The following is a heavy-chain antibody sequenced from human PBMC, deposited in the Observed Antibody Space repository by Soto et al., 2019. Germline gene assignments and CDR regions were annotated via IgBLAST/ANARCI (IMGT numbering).Heavy chain of an antibody. CDR2: INNDGSDT. CDR1: GFTFIGYW. J-gene: IGHJ5*02. CDR3: ARDESMVRERWFDP. Sequence: EVQLVESGGGLVQPGGSMRLSCAASGFTFIGYWMHWVRQRPGKGLVWVSRINNDGSDTTYAFSGKGRCTISRYNAKNMLYLQMNSLRVDDTAVYYCARDESMVRERWFDPWGQGTLVTVSS. D-gene: IGHD1-26*01. V-gene: IGHV3-74*01.